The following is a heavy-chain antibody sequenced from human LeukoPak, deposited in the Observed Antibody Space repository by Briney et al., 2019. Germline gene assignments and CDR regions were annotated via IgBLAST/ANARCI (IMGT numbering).Heavy chain of an antibody. V-gene: IGHV3-30*18. CDR1: GFTFSSCG. Sequence: GGSLRLSCAASGFTFSSCGMHWVRQAPGKGLEWVAVISYDGSNKYYADSVKGRFTISRDNSKNTLYLQMNSLRAEDTAVYYCAKDGPYYFDYWGQGTLVTVSS. J-gene: IGHJ4*02. CDR2: ISYDGSNK. CDR3: AKDGPYYFDY.